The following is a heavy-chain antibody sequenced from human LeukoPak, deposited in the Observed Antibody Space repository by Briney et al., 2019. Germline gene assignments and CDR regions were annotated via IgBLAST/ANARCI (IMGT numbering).Heavy chain of an antibody. J-gene: IGHJ6*03. D-gene: IGHD3-22*01. V-gene: IGHV4-39*07. CDR2: IYYSGST. CDR1: GGSISSSSYY. CDR3: ARDMDYYDSSGYLGYYYMDV. Sequence: SETLSLTCTVSGGSISSSSYYWGWIRQPPGKGLEWIGTIYYSGSTYYNPSLKSRVTMSVDTSKNQFSLKLSSVTAADTAVYYCARDMDYYDSSGYLGYYYMDVWGKGTTVTISS.